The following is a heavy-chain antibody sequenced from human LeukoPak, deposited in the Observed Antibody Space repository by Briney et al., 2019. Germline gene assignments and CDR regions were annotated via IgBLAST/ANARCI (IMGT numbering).Heavy chain of an antibody. CDR3: AREGFGELYYMDV. D-gene: IGHD3-10*01. CDR2: ISGGGDFT. CDR1: GFTFRSFA. J-gene: IGHJ6*03. V-gene: IGHV3-23*01. Sequence: PGGSLRLSCAASGFTFRSFAMNWVRQAPGKGLECVSAISGGGDFTKYADSVKGRFTISRDNAKNSLYLQMNSLRAEDTAVYYCAREGFGELYYMDVWGKGTTVTVSS.